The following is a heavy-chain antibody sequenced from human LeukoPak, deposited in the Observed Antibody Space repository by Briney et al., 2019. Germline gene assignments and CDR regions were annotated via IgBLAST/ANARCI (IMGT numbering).Heavy chain of an antibody. Sequence: ASVNVSCKASGGTFSSYAISWVRQAPGQGLEWMGGIIPIFGTANYAQKFQGRVTITADESTSTAYMELSSLRSEDTAVYYCARSHTAMVSSTFDYWGQGTLVTVSS. CDR1: GGTFSSYA. CDR2: IIPIFGTA. CDR3: ARSHTAMVSSTFDY. V-gene: IGHV1-69*13. D-gene: IGHD5-18*01. J-gene: IGHJ4*02.